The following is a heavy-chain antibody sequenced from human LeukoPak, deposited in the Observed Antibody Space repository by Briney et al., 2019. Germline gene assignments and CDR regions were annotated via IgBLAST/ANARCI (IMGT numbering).Heavy chain of an antibody. CDR3: ARARKDYGDWSYYYYDMDV. CDR2: ISSSGSTI. D-gene: IGHD4-17*01. Sequence: GGSLRLSCAASGFTFSDYYMSWIRQAPGKGLEWVSYISSSGSTIYYADSVKGRFTISRDNAQNSLYLQMNSLRAEDTAVYYCARARKDYGDWSYYYYDMDVWGQGTTVTVSS. V-gene: IGHV3-11*01. J-gene: IGHJ6*02. CDR1: GFTFSDYY.